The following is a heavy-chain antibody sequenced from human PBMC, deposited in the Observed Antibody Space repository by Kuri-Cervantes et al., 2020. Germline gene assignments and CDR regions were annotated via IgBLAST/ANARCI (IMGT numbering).Heavy chain of an antibody. D-gene: IGHD3-10*01. V-gene: IGHV3-43D*04. J-gene: IGHJ4*02. CDR1: EFTFDDYS. CDR2: ISWEGGST. Sequence: GESLKISCAASEFTFDDYSMHWVRQGPGMGLDCVSLISWEGGSTHYADSVKGRFALSRDNTKTSLYLQMNSLRVEDTALYYCRGSGNYDYWGQGTLVTVSS. CDR3: RGSGNYDY.